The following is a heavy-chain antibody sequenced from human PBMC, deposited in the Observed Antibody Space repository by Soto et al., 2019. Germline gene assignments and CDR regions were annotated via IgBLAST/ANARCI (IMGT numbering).Heavy chain of an antibody. CDR1: GYIFVNYG. J-gene: IGHJ6*02. Sequence: QVQLVQSGDEVKKPGASVKVSCKASGYIFVNYGIAWVRQAPRQWLEWMGWISPYTGNTHSASKVQGRLTMTTDTSTITAYMALGSLTSDDTAVYYCGMVDNYVTPTPQDVLVQGTTVTFSS. CDR2: ISPYTGNT. V-gene: IGHV1-18*01. D-gene: IGHD5-12*01. CDR3: GMVDNYVTPTPQDV.